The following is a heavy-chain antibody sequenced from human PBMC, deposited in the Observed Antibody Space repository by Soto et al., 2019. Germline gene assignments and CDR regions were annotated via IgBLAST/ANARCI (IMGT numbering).Heavy chain of an antibody. Sequence: SETLSLTCTVSGRSISSYYWTCRRQPPGKGLEWIGFMYHSGSTHYNPSLKSRVTISVDTSKNQFSLKLSSVTAADTAVYYCARGAAAAATPYFDYWGQGTLVTVSS. CDR1: GRSISSYY. CDR3: ARGAAAAATPYFDY. V-gene: IGHV4-59*08. CDR2: MYHSGST. J-gene: IGHJ4*02. D-gene: IGHD6-13*01.